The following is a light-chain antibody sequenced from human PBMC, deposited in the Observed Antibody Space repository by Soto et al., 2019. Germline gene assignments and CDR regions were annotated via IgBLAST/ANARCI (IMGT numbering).Light chain of an antibody. CDR2: DVS. V-gene: IGLV2-14*03. CDR1: SSDVGGYNY. CDR3: SSYTSSSTPVL. Sequence: QSALTQPASVSGSPGQSITISCTGTSSDVGGYNYVSWYQQHPGIAPKLMIYDVSNRPSGVSNRFSGSKSGNTASLTISGLRAEDEAVYYCSSYTSSSTPVLFGGGTKLTVL. J-gene: IGLJ2*01.